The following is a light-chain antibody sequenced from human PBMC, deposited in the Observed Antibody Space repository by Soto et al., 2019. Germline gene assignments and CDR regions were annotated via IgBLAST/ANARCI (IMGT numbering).Light chain of an antibody. CDR3: QQCYSTMAT. Sequence: DFQMTQSPSSLSASIGDRVTITCRASQSIRTYLNWYQQKPGKAPQLLIYAASRLQSGGPSRFSGSGSGTDFTLTISSLQPEDFATYYCQQCYSTMATFGQGTKVEIK. CDR2: AAS. V-gene: IGKV1-39*01. J-gene: IGKJ1*01. CDR1: QSIRTY.